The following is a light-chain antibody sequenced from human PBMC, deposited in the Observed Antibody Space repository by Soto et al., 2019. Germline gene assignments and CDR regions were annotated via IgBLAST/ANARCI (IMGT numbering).Light chain of an antibody. V-gene: IGLV2-14*03. J-gene: IGLJ1*01. CDR3: SSYATSNTRQIV. CDR2: DVS. CDR1: RSEVGGYNY. Sequence: SVLTQPASVSWSPGQSITISCTGTRSEVGGYNYVSWYQHHPGKAPKLIIYDVSNRPSGVSIRFSGSKSDNTASLTISGLQPEDEADYHCSSYATSNTRQIVFGTGTKVTVL.